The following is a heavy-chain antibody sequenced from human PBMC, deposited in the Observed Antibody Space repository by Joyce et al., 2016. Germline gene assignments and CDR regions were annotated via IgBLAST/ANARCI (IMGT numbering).Heavy chain of an antibody. J-gene: IGHJ1*01. Sequence: QVFLEQSGAEVQKPGSSVKVSCKASGGTFSSQTINWLRQAPGQGLEWMGGIIPIFAKTNYAQKFQGRVAITADDSTATTSLELSSLRSDDTAVYYCARGRGATIGRDLQFWGQGTRLTVSS. V-gene: IGHV1-69*01. CDR1: GGTFSSQT. CDR2: IIPIFAKT. D-gene: IGHD5-24*01. CDR3: ARGRGATIGRDLQF.